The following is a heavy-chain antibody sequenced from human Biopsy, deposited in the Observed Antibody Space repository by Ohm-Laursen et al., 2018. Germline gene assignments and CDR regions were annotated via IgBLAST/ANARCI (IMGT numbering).Heavy chain of an antibody. CDR3: ARMPHFDY. D-gene: IGHD2-2*01. J-gene: IGHJ4*02. Sequence: GTLSLTCAVCGESFNGYYWSWIRKSPGKGLEWLAYISYTGGITSNPSLNGRATMSLDTSKNQFSLRLIYVTAADTAVYYCARMPHFDYWGQGILVTVSS. V-gene: IGHV4-59*01. CDR2: ISYTGGI. CDR1: GESFNGYY.